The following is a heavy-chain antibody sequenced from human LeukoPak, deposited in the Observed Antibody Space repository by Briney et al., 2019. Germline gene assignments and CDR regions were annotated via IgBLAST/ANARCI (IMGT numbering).Heavy chain of an antibody. D-gene: IGHD6-13*01. CDR2: ISYDGSNK. CDR3: AKVGYSSSWSPFDY. CDR1: GFAFSSYG. Sequence: GRSLRLSCAASGFAFSSYGMHWVRQAPGKGLEWVAVISYDGSNKYYADSVKGRFTISRDNSKNTLYLQMNSLRAEDTAVYYCAKVGYSSSWSPFDYWGQGTLVTVSS. J-gene: IGHJ4*02. V-gene: IGHV3-30*18.